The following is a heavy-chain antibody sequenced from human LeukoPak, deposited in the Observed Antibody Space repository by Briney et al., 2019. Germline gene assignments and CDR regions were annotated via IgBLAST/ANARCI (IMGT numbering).Heavy chain of an antibody. CDR1: GFTFSSYG. Sequence: GGSLRLSCAASGFTFSSYGMHWVRQAPGKGLEWVAVISYDGSNKYYADSVKGRFTISRDNSKNTLYLQMNSLRAEDTAVYYCAKDRSGGLGIGLKDYWGQGTLVTVSS. J-gene: IGHJ4*02. V-gene: IGHV3-30*18. D-gene: IGHD7-27*01. CDR3: AKDRSGGLGIGLKDY. CDR2: ISYDGSNK.